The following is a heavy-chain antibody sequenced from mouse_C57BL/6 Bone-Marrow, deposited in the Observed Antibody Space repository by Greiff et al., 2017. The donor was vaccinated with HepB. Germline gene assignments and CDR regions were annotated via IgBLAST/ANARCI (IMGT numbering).Heavy chain of an antibody. CDR1: GYSITSGYY. CDR2: ISYDGSN. V-gene: IGHV3-6*01. D-gene: IGHD2-3*01. CDR3: ARIIYDGYRAWFAY. Sequence: DVKLQESGPGLVKPSQSLSLTCSVTGYSITSGYYWNWIRQFPGNKLEWMGYISYDGSNNYNPSLKNRISITRDTSKNQFFLTLNSVTTEDTATYYFARIIYDGYRAWFAYLGPGTLVTVSA. J-gene: IGHJ3*01.